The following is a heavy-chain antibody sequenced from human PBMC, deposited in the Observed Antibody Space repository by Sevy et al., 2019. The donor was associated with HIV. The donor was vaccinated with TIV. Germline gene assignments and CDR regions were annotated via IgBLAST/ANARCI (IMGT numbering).Heavy chain of an antibody. Sequence: GGSLRLSCVADGFSFSRHGMHWARQAPGKGLEWVAVISDDGSDKEYAESVKGRFTVSRDKSKDTVYLQMNRLRLDDTAVYYCANSRGRYEGSSWLYYYYIMDVWGQGTTVTVSS. J-gene: IGHJ6*02. CDR2: ISDDGSDK. CDR1: GFSFSRHG. CDR3: ANSRGRYEGSSWLYYYYIMDV. D-gene: IGHD6-13*01. V-gene: IGHV3-30*18.